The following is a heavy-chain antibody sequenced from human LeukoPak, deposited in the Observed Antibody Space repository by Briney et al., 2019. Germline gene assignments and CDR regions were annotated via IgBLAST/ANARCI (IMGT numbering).Heavy chain of an antibody. CDR3: ASTRSCSGGSCKLDY. D-gene: IGHD2-15*01. V-gene: IGHV3-48*03. J-gene: IGHJ4*02. CDR2: ISSSGSTI. CDR1: GFTFSSYE. Sequence: GGSLRLSCAVSGFTFSSYEMNRVRQAPGKGLEWVSYISSSGSTIYYADSVKGRFTISRDNAKNSLYLQMNSLRAEDTAVYYCASTRSCSGGSCKLDYWGQGTLVTVSS.